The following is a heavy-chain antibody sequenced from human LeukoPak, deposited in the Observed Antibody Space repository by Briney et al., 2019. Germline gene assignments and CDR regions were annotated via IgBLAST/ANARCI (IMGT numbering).Heavy chain of an antibody. Sequence: PGGSLRLSCAASGFTFSSYWMSWVRQAPGKGLEWVANINQDGSEKYYVDSVKGRFTISRDNAKNSLYLQMNNLRAEDTAVYYCAREYDQTGDGSGRLTSVWGQGTMVTVSS. D-gene: IGHD3-10*01. V-gene: IGHV3-7*01. CDR1: GFTFSSYW. CDR2: INQDGSEK. CDR3: AREYDQTGDGSGRLTSV. J-gene: IGHJ3*01.